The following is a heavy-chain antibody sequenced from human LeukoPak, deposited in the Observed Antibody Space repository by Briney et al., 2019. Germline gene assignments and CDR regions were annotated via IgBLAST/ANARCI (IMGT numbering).Heavy chain of an antibody. CDR2: VSAGSTTTI. Sequence: GGSLRLPCAASGFTFSSFAMNWVRQAPGKGLEWLSYVSAGSTTTIYYADSVKGRFTISRDNAKNSLYLQMHSLRDEDTAVYYCARRGYTSAWDFWGQGTLVTVSS. CDR1: GFTFSSFA. J-gene: IGHJ4*02. V-gene: IGHV3-48*02. CDR3: ARRGYTSAWDF. D-gene: IGHD3-16*02.